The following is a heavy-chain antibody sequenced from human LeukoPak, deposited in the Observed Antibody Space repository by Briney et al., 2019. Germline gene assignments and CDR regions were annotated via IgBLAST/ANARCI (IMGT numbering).Heavy chain of an antibody. D-gene: IGHD6-19*01. CDR3: ARGRGSSGRFFYFDY. CDR1: GGSISSYY. Sequence: QSSETLSLTCTVSGGSISSYYWSWIRQPPGKGLEWIGYIYYSGSTNYNPSLKSRVTISVDTSKNQFSLKLSSVTAADTAVYYCARGRGSSGRFFYFDYWGQGTLVTVSS. CDR2: IYYSGST. J-gene: IGHJ4*02. V-gene: IGHV4-59*01.